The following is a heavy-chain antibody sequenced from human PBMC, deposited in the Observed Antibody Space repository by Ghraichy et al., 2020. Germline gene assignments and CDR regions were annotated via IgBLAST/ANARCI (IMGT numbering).Heavy chain of an antibody. CDR3: ARHQERSGLRYFDWFMGGYYYSYYMEV. V-gene: IGHV4-39*01. D-gene: IGHD3-9*01. CDR2: ST. Sequence: STYYNPSLKSRVTISVDTSKNQFSLKLSSFTAADTAVYYCARHQERSGLRYFDWFMGGYYYSYYMEVWG. J-gene: IGHJ6*03.